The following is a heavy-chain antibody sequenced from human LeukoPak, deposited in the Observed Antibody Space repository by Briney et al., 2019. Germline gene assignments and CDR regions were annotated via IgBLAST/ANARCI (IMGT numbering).Heavy chain of an antibody. Sequence: SQTLSLTCTVSGGSISSGGYYWSWIRQHSGKGLEWTGCIYNSGNTYYNPSLRSRVTISVDTSKNQFSLKLTSVTAAATAVYYCAREARGNHAILTGYGQARAFDIWGQGTMVTVSS. D-gene: IGHD3-9*01. CDR1: GGSISSGGYY. CDR3: AREARGNHAILTGYGQARAFDI. CDR2: IYNSGNT. V-gene: IGHV4-31*03. J-gene: IGHJ3*02.